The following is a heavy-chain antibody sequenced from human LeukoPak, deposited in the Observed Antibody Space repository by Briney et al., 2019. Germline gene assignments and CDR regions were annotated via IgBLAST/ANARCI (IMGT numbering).Heavy chain of an antibody. Sequence: GGSLRLSCAASGFTFSSYSMNWVRQAPGKGLEWVSSISSSSTYIYYADSVKGRFTISRDNAKNSLYLQMNSLRAEDTAVYYCAKDSQYYYGSGIMFDPWGQGTLVTVSS. CDR1: GFTFSSYS. J-gene: IGHJ5*02. V-gene: IGHV3-21*01. CDR3: AKDSQYYYGSGIMFDP. D-gene: IGHD3-10*01. CDR2: ISSSSTYI.